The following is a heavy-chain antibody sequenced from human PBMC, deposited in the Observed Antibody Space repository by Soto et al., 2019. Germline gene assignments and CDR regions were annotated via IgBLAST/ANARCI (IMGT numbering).Heavy chain of an antibody. J-gene: IGHJ4*02. V-gene: IGHV4-34*01. D-gene: IGHD3-22*01. CDR1: GGSFSGYY. CDR3: ARSRAVLPYYDSSGYYGLGY. Sequence: SETLSLTCAVYGGSFSGYYWSWIRQPPGKGLEWIGEINHSGSTNYNPSLKSRVTISVDTSKNQFSLKLSSVTAADTAVYYCARSRAVLPYYDSSGYYGLGYWGQGTLVTVSS. CDR2: INHSGST.